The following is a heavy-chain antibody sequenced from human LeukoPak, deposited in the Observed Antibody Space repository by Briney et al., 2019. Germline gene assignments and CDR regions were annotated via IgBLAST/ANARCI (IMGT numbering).Heavy chain of an antibody. D-gene: IGHD2-2*01. Sequence: GGSLRLSCAASGITLSTFDMNWVRQAPGKGPEWVSSISTSSRYIYYRDSVKGRFTISRDDAKNSLYLQMNSLTVEDTAVYYCARADCSGSTCYLRHSWFDPWGQGTLVTVSS. CDR2: ISTSSRYI. CDR1: GITLSTFD. V-gene: IGHV3-21*06. J-gene: IGHJ5*02. CDR3: ARADCSGSTCYLRHSWFDP.